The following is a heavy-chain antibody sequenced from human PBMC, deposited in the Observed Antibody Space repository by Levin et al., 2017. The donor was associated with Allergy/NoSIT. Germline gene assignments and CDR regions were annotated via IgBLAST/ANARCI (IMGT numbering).Heavy chain of an antibody. J-gene: IGHJ6*02. CDR1: GFTFSGSA. CDR3: TRSSMEQWLVRGYYYYGMDV. Sequence: QAGGSLRLSCAASGFTFSGSAMHWVRQASGKGLEWVGRIRSKANSYATAYAASVKGRFTISRDDSKNTAYLQMNSLKTEDTAVYYCTRSSMEQWLVRGYYYYGMDVWGQGTTVTVSS. V-gene: IGHV3-73*01. D-gene: IGHD6-19*01. CDR2: IRSKANSYAT.